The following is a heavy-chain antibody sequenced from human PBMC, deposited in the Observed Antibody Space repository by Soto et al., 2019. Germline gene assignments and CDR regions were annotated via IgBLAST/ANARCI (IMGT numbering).Heavy chain of an antibody. CDR2: IIGSGGST. V-gene: IGHV3-23*01. J-gene: IGHJ4*02. CDR3: AKEISVYGPFYX. Sequence: PGGSLRLSGAASGFTFSSDAMSWVRQAPGKVLEWVSAIIGSGGSTYYADSVKGRFTISRDNSKNTLYLQMNSLRAEDTAVYYCAKEISVYGPFYXWGQVTLFTVSX. CDR1: GFTFSSDA. D-gene: IGHD4-17*01.